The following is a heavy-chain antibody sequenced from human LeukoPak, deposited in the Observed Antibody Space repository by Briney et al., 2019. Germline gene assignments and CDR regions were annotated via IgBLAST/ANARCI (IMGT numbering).Heavy chain of an antibody. CDR3: ARKDGDY. V-gene: IGHV4-4*07. J-gene: IGHJ4*02. Sequence: PSETLSLTCAVSGASITSFHWTWFRQPAGRGLEWIGLIYTSGSTLYNPSLQSRVAMSVDVTKNQLSLKLSYVTAADAATYYCARKDGDYWGQGTLVTVSS. CDR2: IYTSGST. D-gene: IGHD6-6*01. CDR1: GASITSFH.